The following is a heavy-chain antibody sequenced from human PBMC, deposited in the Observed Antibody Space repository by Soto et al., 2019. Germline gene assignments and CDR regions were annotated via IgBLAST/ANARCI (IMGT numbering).Heavy chain of an antibody. V-gene: IGHV3-23*01. CDR3: AKHSSGSYRPFDH. J-gene: IGHJ4*02. CDR2: ISGSGTVT. D-gene: IGHD3-22*01. CDR1: GFTFSTCA. Sequence: EVQLLESGGGLVQPGESLRLSCATSGFTFSTCAMSWVRQAPGKGLEWVSIISGSGTVTFYGDSVKGRFSISRDSSKNTLCLQMNCLRAEDTSVYYCAKHSSGSYRPFDHWGQGALVTV.